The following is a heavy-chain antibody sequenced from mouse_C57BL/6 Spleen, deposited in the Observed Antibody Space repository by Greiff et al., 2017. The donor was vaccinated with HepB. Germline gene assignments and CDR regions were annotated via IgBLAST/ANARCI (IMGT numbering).Heavy chain of an antibody. J-gene: IGHJ1*03. CDR3: VSRLYYGNSYWYFDV. Sequence: EVKLVESGGGLVQPKGSLKLSCAASGFSFNTYAMNWVRQAPGKGLEWVARIRSKSNNYATYYAESVKDRFTISRDDSESMLYLQMNNLKTEDTAMYYCVSRLYYGNSYWYFDVWGTGTTVTVSS. CDR2: IRSKSNNYAT. D-gene: IGHD2-1*01. CDR1: GFSFNTYA. V-gene: IGHV10-1*01.